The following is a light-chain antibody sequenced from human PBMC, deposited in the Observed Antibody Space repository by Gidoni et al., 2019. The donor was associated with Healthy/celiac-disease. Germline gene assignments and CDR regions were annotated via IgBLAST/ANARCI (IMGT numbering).Light chain of an antibody. CDR3: QQRSNWPPIT. CDR1: QSVSSY. V-gene: IGKV3-11*01. J-gene: IGKJ5*01. CDR2: DAS. Sequence: EIVLTQSPATLSLSPGERATLSCRASQSVSSYLAWYQQKPGQAPRLRIYDASHRATGIPARFSGSGSGTDFNLTISSLEPEDLAVYYCQQRSNWPPITFGQGTRLEIK.